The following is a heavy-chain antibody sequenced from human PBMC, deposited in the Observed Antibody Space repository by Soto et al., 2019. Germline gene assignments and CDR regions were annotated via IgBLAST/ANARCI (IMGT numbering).Heavy chain of an antibody. CDR1: GFTFSSYA. V-gene: IGHV3-30-3*01. J-gene: IGHJ6*02. CDR3: ARDRWLVRGQVDYYYYGMDV. D-gene: IGHD6-19*01. Sequence: GGSLRLSCAASGFTFSSYAMHWVRQAPGKGLEWVAVISYDGSNKYYADSVKGRFTISRDNSKNTLYLQMNSLRAEDTAVYYCARDRWLVRGQVDYYYYGMDVWGQGTTVTVSS. CDR2: ISYDGSNK.